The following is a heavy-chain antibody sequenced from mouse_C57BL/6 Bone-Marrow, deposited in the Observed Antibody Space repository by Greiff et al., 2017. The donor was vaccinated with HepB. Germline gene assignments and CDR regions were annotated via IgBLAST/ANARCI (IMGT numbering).Heavy chain of an antibody. CDR2: ISSGGSYT. Sequence: EVKLMESGGDLVKPGGSLKLSCAASGFTFSSYGMSWVRQTPDKRLEWVATISSGGSYTYYPDSVKGRFTISRDNAKNTLYLQMSSLKSEDTAMYYCARPYHYYGSSFDDWGQGTTLTASS. CDR3: ARPYHYYGSSFDD. D-gene: IGHD1-1*01. CDR1: GFTFSSYG. V-gene: IGHV5-6*01. J-gene: IGHJ2*01.